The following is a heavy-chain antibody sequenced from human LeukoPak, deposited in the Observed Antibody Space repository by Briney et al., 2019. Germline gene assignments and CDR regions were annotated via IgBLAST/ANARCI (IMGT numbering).Heavy chain of an antibody. J-gene: IGHJ4*02. Sequence: GGSLRLSCAASGFTFSSYATSWVRQAPGKGLEWVSAITNSGGSTFYADSVKGRFTISRDNSKNTLYLQMDSLRAEDTAVYYCANRGSIFGSWGQGTLVTVSS. D-gene: IGHD6-6*01. V-gene: IGHV3-23*01. CDR1: GFTFSSYA. CDR3: ANRGSIFGS. CDR2: ITNSGGST.